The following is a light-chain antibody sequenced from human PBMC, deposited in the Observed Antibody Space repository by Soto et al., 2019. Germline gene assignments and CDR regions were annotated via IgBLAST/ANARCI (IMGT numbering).Light chain of an antibody. J-gene: IGKJ1*01. V-gene: IGKV3-11*01. CDR2: DAS. CDR3: QQRSNWPRT. Sequence: EVVLTHSPASLSLSPAQIPTLSVRASLSVNSYLAWYQQKPGQAPRLLIDDASNRATGIPPRFSGSGSGTDFTLTISRLEPEDSAVYYCQQRSNWPRTFGQGTKVDI. CDR1: LSVNSY.